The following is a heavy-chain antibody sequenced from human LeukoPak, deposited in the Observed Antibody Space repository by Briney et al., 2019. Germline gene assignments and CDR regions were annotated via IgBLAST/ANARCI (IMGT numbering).Heavy chain of an antibody. Sequence: PSGGSLRLSCAASGFTFSSYAMHWVRQAPGKGLEWVAVISYDGSNKYYADSVKGRFTISRDNSKNTLYLQMNSLRAEDTAVYYCAKWSSAAAGTAAVAGTDLPYWGQGTLVTVSS. CDR3: AKWSSAAAGTAAVAGTDLPY. J-gene: IGHJ4*02. D-gene: IGHD6-13*01. CDR2: ISYDGSNK. V-gene: IGHV3-30*04. CDR1: GFTFSSYA.